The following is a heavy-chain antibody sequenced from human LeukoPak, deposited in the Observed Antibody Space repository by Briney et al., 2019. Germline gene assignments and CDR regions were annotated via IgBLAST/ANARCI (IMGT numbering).Heavy chain of an antibody. D-gene: IGHD5-24*01. CDR2: TYSSGTT. J-gene: IGHJ3*01. V-gene: IGHV3-66*01. Sequence: GGSLRLSCAASGFNVSNNYVHCVRQAPGERLEWVSVTYSSGTTYYADSVKGRFTISRDTSKNTLHLQMNSLRVEDTAVYHCARDIRREMAIPFDVWGQGTLVTVSS. CDR3: ARDIRREMAIPFDV. CDR1: GFNVSNNY.